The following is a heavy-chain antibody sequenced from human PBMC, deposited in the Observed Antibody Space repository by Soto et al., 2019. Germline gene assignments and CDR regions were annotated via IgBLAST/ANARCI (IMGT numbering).Heavy chain of an antibody. CDR3: ARGPPLFDP. V-gene: IGHV3-48*02. Sequence: EVQLVESGGGLVQPGGSLRLSCSASGFTFDSYDMNWVRQAPGKGLEWVSYISISSSSIYYADSVKGRFTISRDNAKNSLYLQMNSLRDEDTAVYYCARGPPLFDPWGLGTLVTVSS. CDR1: GFTFDSYD. J-gene: IGHJ5*02. CDR2: ISISSSSI.